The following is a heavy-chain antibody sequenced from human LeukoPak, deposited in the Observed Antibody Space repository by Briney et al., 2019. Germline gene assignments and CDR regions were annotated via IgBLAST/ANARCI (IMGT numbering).Heavy chain of an antibody. J-gene: IGHJ4*02. CDR1: GFTFSSYA. Sequence: GGSLRLSCAASGFTFSSYAMHWVRQAPGKGLEWVAVISYDGSNKYYADSVKGRFTISRDNSKNTLYLQMNSLRVEDTAVYYCARDGYNVLDYWGQGTLVTVSS. CDR2: ISYDGSNK. V-gene: IGHV3-30-3*01. D-gene: IGHD5-24*01. CDR3: ARDGYNVLDY.